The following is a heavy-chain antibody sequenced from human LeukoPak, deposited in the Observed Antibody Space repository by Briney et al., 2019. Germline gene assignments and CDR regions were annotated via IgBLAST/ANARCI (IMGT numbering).Heavy chain of an antibody. D-gene: IGHD6-13*01. Sequence: GGSLRLSCAASAFTFSSYWMDWVRQAPGKGLEWVAGIDEDGTERYYVESVKGRFTISRDNAKKSVYLQMNSLRADDTAVYYCARAITAVDSYWGQGTLVTVSS. J-gene: IGHJ4*02. CDR2: IDEDGTER. V-gene: IGHV3-7*01. CDR1: AFTFSSYW. CDR3: ARAITAVDSY.